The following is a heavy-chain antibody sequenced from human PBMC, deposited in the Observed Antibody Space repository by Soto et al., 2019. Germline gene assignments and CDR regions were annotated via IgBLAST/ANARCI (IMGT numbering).Heavy chain of an antibody. CDR2: ISYDGNNQ. CDR1: GFTFNNYA. Sequence: QVQLVESGGGVVQPGRSLRLSCAASGFTFNNYAMHWVRQAPGKGLEWVAVISYDGNNQYYADSVKGRFAISRDNSKNTLYLQMNSLRDEETAVYYCARDRVYDYDSSGYYNFEYWGQGSLVTVSS. CDR3: ARDRVYDYDSSGYYNFEY. D-gene: IGHD3-22*01. V-gene: IGHV3-30*09. J-gene: IGHJ4*02.